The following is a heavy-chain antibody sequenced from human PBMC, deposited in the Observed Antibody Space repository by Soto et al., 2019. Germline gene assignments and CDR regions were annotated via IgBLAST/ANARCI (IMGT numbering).Heavy chain of an antibody. D-gene: IGHD1-1*01. CDR1: GYTFTSNW. V-gene: IGHV5-51*01. CDR3: ARPGTHT. CDR2: IYPADSDT. J-gene: IGHJ5*02. Sequence: GESLKISCKGSGYTFTSNWIALVRQMPGKGLEWMGVIYPADSDTRYNPSFQGQVTISADKSISTAYLQWSSLKASDSAVYYCARPGTHTWGRGTLVTVSS.